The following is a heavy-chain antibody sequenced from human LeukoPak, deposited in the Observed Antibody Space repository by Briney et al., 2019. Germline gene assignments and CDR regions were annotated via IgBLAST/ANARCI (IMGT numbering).Heavy chain of an antibody. CDR2: INHSGST. J-gene: IGHJ5*02. CDR1: GGSFSGYY. D-gene: IGHD2-21*02. V-gene: IGHV4-34*01. CDR3: ARKVGTRAHRRNWFDP. Sequence: SETLSLICAVYGGSFSGYYWSWIRQPPGKGLEWIGGINHSGSTNYNPSLKSRVTISVDTSKNQFSLKLSSVTAADTAVYYCARKVGTRAHRRNWFDPWGQGTLVTVSS.